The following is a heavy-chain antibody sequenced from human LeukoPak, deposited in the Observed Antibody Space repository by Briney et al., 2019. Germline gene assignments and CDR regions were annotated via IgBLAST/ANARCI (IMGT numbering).Heavy chain of an antibody. CDR1: GFTFSDYY. CDR2: ISSSGTTI. J-gene: IGHJ5*02. V-gene: IGHV3-11*01. CDR3: ARDATYYYGSGSFYRWANWFDP. D-gene: IGHD3-10*01. Sequence: GGSLRLSCAASGFTFSDYYMSWIRQVPGKGLEWVSYISSSGTTIYYADSVEGRFTISRDNAKNSLYLQMNSLRAEDTALYYCARDATYYYGSGSFYRWANWFDPWGQGTLVTVSS.